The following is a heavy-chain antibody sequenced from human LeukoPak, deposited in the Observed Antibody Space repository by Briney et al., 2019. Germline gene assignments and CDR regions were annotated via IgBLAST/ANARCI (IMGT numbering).Heavy chain of an antibody. CDR2: IYYTGST. CDR3: ARSRGYSGYAYDAFDI. Sequence: SETLSLTCTVSGGSVSSGSYYWSWIRQPPGKALEWIGYIYYTGSTNYNPSLKSRVTISVDTSKNQFSLKLSSVTAADTAVYYCARSRGYSGYAYDAFDIWGQGTMVTVSS. V-gene: IGHV4-61*01. D-gene: IGHD5-12*01. CDR1: GGSVSSGSYY. J-gene: IGHJ3*02.